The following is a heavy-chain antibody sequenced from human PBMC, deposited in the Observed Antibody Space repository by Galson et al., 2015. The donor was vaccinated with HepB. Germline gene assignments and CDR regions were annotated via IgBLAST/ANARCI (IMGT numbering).Heavy chain of an antibody. CDR1: GYTFTSYA. J-gene: IGHJ6*02. Sequence: SVKVSCKASGYTFTSYAMHWVRQAPGQRLEWMGWINAGNGNTKYSQKFQGRVTITRDTSASTAYMELSSLRSEDTAVYYCAGGVDILTGYYYYYYGMDVWGQGTTVTVSS. V-gene: IGHV1-3*01. CDR2: INAGNGNT. CDR3: AGGVDILTGYYYYYYGMDV. D-gene: IGHD3-9*01.